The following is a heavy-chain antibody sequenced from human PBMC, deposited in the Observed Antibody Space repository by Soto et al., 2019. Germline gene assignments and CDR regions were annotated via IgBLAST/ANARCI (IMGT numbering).Heavy chain of an antibody. CDR1: GFTFDNYA. Sequence: EVRLLESGGGLEQPGGSLRLSCATSGFTFDNYAISWVRQAPGKGLEWVSAISGGGGGAYYADSVKGRFIISRDNSKNTLYLQVNGLRTEDTAVYYCAKDVHYDSSGGLDYWGQGTQVTVSS. V-gene: IGHV3-23*01. CDR3: AKDVHYDSSGGLDY. CDR2: ISGGGGGA. D-gene: IGHD3-22*01. J-gene: IGHJ4*02.